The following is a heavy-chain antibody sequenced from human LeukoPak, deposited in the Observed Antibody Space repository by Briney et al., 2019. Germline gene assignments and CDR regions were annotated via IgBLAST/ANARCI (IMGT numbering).Heavy chain of an antibody. J-gene: IGHJ5*02. CDR1: GYSISSNNW. CDR2: IYYNGNT. CDR3: ARSQLRSNLDP. V-gene: IGHV4-28*01. Sequence: SDTLSLTCDVSGYSISSNNWWAWIRQPPGKGLEWIGYIYYNGNTYYNPYNPSLTSRVTMSVDTSKNQFSLRLTSVTAADTAVYYCARSQLRSNLDPWGQGTLVTVSS. D-gene: IGHD3-3*01.